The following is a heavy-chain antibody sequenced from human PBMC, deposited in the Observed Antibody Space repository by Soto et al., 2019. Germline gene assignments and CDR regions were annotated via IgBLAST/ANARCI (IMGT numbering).Heavy chain of an antibody. V-gene: IGHV5-51*01. Sequence: GESLKISCKGSGYSFTSYWIGWVRQMPGKGLEWMGIIYPGDSDTRYSPSFQGQVTISADKSISTAYLQWSSLKASDTAMYYCASQRYYYDSSGRSPKRKDYYYYGMDVWGQGTTVTVSS. J-gene: IGHJ6*02. CDR2: IYPGDSDT. D-gene: IGHD3-22*01. CDR1: GYSFTSYW. CDR3: ASQRYYYDSSGRSPKRKDYYYYGMDV.